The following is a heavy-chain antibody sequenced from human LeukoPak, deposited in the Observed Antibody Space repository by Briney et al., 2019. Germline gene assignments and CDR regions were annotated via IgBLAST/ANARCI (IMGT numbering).Heavy chain of an antibody. CDR2: INHSGST. D-gene: IGHD3-9*01. V-gene: IGHV4-34*01. J-gene: IGHJ3*02. CDR3: ASILTGYLYAFDI. Sequence: SETLSLTCAVYGGSFSGYYWSWIRQPPGKGLEWIGEINHSGSTNYNPSLKSRVTISVDTPKNQFSLKLTSVTAADTAVYYCASILTGYLYAFDIWGQGTMVTVSS. CDR1: GGSFSGYY.